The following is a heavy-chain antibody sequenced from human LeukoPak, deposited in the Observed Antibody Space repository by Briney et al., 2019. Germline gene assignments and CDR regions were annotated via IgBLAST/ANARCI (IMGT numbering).Heavy chain of an antibody. V-gene: IGHV3-23*01. CDR1: GFTFSSYA. Sequence: GGSLRLSCAASGFTFSSYAMSWVRQAPGKGLEWVSAISGSGGSTYYADSVEGRFTISRDNSKNTLYLQMNSLRAEDTAVYYCAKVRDYDILTGLTDYWGQGTLVTVSS. D-gene: IGHD3-9*01. CDR3: AKVRDYDILTGLTDY. J-gene: IGHJ4*02. CDR2: ISGSGGST.